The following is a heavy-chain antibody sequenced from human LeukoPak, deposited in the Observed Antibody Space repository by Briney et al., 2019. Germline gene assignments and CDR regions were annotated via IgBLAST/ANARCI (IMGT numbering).Heavy chain of an antibody. J-gene: IGHJ4*02. CDR2: ISSDGSIT. CDR3: ARRVGSSESSYYFDY. V-gene: IGHV3-74*01. Sequence: GGSLRLSCAASGFTFNIYWMHWVRHAPGKGLVWVSLISSDGSITSYADSVKGRFTISRDNAKNTVYLQMNSLRVEDTAVYYCARRVGSSESSYYFDYWGQGTLVTVSS. CDR1: GFTFNIYW. D-gene: IGHD3-22*01.